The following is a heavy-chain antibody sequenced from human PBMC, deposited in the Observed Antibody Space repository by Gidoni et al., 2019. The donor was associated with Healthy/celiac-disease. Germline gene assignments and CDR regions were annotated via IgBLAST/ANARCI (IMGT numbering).Heavy chain of an antibody. Sequence: EVQLLESGGGLVQPGGSLRLSCAASGFTFSSYAMSWVRQAPGKGLEWVSAISGSGGSTYYADSVKGRFTISRDNSKNTLYLQMNSLRAEDTAVYYCASLGGVVIAMWAHYFDYWGQGTLVTVSS. D-gene: IGHD2-21*01. V-gene: IGHV3-23*01. J-gene: IGHJ4*02. CDR3: ASLGGVVIAMWAHYFDY. CDR1: GFTFSSYA. CDR2: ISGSGGST.